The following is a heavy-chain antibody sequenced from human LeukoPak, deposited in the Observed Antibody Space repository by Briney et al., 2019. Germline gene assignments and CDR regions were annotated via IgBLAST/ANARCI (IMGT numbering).Heavy chain of an antibody. CDR3: ARMGGLAGFDY. V-gene: IGHV3-48*04. Sequence: GSLRLSCAASGFTFSSYSMNWVRQAPGKGLEWVSYISSGSSTIYYADSVKGRFTISRDNAKNSLYLQMNSLKAEDTAVYYCARMGGLAGFDYWGQGTLVTVSS. CDR1: GFTFSSYS. CDR2: ISSGSSTI. J-gene: IGHJ4*02. D-gene: IGHD6-19*01.